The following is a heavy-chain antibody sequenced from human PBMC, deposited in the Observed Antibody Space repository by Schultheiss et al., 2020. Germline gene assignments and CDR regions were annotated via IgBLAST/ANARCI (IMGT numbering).Heavy chain of an antibody. CDR3: VIDPPKGASGWQN. D-gene: IGHD6-19*01. CDR1: GFSFSAFA. CDR2: ITSYGGI. J-gene: IGHJ4*02. V-gene: IGHV3-23*01. Sequence: GESLKISCAASGFSFSAFAMSWVRQAPGKGLEWVAAITSYGGIFYADSVRGRFTISRDNSKDTLYLQLNSLRVEDTAVFYCVIDPPKGASGWQNWGQGTLVTVSS.